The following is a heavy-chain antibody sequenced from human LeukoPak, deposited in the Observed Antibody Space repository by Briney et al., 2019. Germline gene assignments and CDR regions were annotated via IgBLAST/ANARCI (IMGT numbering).Heavy chain of an antibody. J-gene: IGHJ3*02. CDR3: AGVSYSSGWYSGFAFDI. CDR2: IYYSGST. D-gene: IGHD6-19*01. Sequence: SETLSLTCTVSGGSISSYYWSWIRQPPGKGLEWIGYIYYSGSTNYNPSLKSRVTISVDTSKNQFSLKLSSVTAADTAVYYCAGVSYSSGWYSGFAFDIWGQGTMVTVSS. CDR1: GGSISSYY. V-gene: IGHV4-59*01.